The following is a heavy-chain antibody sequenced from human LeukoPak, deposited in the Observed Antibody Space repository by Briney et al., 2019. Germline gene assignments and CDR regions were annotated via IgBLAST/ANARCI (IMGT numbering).Heavy chain of an antibody. D-gene: IGHD3-16*02. CDR1: GFTFSNYW. J-gene: IGHJ6*02. CDR2: IKQDGSEK. Sequence: GGSLRLSCAASGFTFSNYWMSWVRQAPGKGLEWVANIKQDGSEKYYVDSVKGRFTISRDNAKNSLYLQMNSLRAEDTAVYYCARDRPALGDYVWGSYRYTPLMDVWGQGTTVTVSS. CDR3: ARDRPALGDYVWGSYRYTPLMDV. V-gene: IGHV3-7*01.